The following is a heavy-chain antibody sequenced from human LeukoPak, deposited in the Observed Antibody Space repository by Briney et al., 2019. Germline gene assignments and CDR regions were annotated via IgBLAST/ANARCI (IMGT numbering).Heavy chain of an antibody. J-gene: IGHJ4*02. CDR2: ISSSGSTI. CDR1: GFTFSSYE. D-gene: IGHD3-22*01. V-gene: IGHV3-48*03. Sequence: GGSLRLSCAASGFTFSSYEMNWVRQAPGRGLEWVSYISSSGSTIYYADSVKGRFTISRDNSRNTLFLQMNSLTTEDTAVYYCAKDGDDCIENWGQGSLVTVSS. CDR3: AKDGDDCIEN.